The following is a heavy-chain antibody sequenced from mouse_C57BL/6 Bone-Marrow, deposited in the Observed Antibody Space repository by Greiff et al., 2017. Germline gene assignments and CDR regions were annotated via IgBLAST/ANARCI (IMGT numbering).Heavy chain of an antibody. CDR1: GYTFTSYG. CDR2: IYPRSGNT. J-gene: IGHJ4*01. D-gene: IGHD1-1*01. V-gene: IGHV1-81*01. CDR3: ARSHYYGSSWEDY. Sequence: VKLVESGAELARPGASVKLSCKASGYTFTSYGISWVKQRTGQGLEWIGEIYPRSGNTYYNEKFKGKATLTADKSSSTAYMELRSLTSEDSAVYFCARSHYYGSSWEDYWGQGTSVTVSS.